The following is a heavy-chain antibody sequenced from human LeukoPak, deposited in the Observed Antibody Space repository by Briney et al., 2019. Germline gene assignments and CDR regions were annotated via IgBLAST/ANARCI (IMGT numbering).Heavy chain of an antibody. CDR3: ARRIGYASSWKGDFDN. CDR1: GGSISSYY. J-gene: IGHJ3*02. Sequence: PSETLSLTCGVSGGSISSYYWAWIRQPPGKELERIGYVFNGGSPNYNPSLNSRVTMSLDTSKNQFSLRLSSVTAADTAVYYCARRIGYASSWKGDFDNWCQGKTVTVSS. D-gene: IGHD6-13*01. CDR2: VFNGGSP. V-gene: IGHV4-59*08.